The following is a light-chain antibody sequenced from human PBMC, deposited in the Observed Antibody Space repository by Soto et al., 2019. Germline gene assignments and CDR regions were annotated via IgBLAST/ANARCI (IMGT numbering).Light chain of an antibody. V-gene: IGLV2-14*01. Sequence: QSALTHPASVSGSPGHAIAISCTGTSSDVGGYNYVSWYQQHPGKAPKLMIYEVSNRPSGVSNRFSGSKSGNTASLTISGLQAEEEADYYCSSYTSSSTIVFGTGTKVTVL. CDR2: EVS. J-gene: IGLJ1*01. CDR3: SSYTSSSTIV. CDR1: SSDVGGYNY.